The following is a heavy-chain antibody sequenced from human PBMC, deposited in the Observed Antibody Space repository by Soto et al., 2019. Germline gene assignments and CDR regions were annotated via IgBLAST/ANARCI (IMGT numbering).Heavy chain of an antibody. D-gene: IGHD2-15*01. CDR2: IYPVECDT. J-gene: IGHJ6*02. V-gene: IGHV5-51*01. Sequence: EALKSSCEASGYSFTSYCIGWVRQRPGKGLEWMGIIYPVECDTKYSPSFQGQVTISVDKSINTAYLQWSSLKASDTAMYYCARTPGPEVAASLEYYYFSGMDVWGQGTTVTVSS. CDR1: GYSFTSYC. CDR3: ARTPGPEVAASLEYYYFSGMDV.